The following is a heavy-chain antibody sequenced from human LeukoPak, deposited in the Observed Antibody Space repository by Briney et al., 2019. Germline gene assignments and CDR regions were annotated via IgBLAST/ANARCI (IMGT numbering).Heavy chain of an antibody. V-gene: IGHV4-39*01. J-gene: IGHJ4*02. Sequence: SETLSLTCTVSGGSISSSSYYWGWIRQPPGKGLEWIGSIYYSGSTYYNPSLKSRVTISVDTSKNQFPLKLSSVTAADTAVYYCARRVMVRGVIREVVWGQGTLVTVSS. CDR1: GGSISSSSYY. D-gene: IGHD3-10*01. CDR2: IYYSGST. CDR3: ARRVMVRGVIREVV.